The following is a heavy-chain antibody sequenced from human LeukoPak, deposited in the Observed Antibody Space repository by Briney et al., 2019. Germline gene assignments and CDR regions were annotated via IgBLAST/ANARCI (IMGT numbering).Heavy chain of an antibody. CDR2: IYSGGST. CDR1: AFTVSSNY. V-gene: IGHV3-53*01. J-gene: IGHJ4*02. CDR3: ARGLGVRGVLFDY. Sequence: PGGSLRLSCAASAFTVSSNYMSWVRQAPGKGLEWVSVIYSGGSTYYADSVKGRFTISRDNSKNTLYLQMNSLRAEDTAVYYCARGLGVRGVLFDYWGQGTLVTVSS. D-gene: IGHD3-10*01.